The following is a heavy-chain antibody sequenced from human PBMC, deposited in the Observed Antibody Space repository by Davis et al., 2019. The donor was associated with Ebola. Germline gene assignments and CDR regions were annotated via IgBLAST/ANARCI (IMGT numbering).Heavy chain of an antibody. CDR3: ARTLRFLEWLSLTPFYYGMDV. CDR1: GFTFSSYS. V-gene: IGHV3-21*01. J-gene: IGHJ6*02. Sequence: GGSLRLSCAASGFTFSSYSMNWVRQAPGKGLEWVSSISSSSSYIYYADSVKGRFTISRDNAKNSLYLQMNSLRDEDTAVYYCARTLRFLEWLSLTPFYYGMDVWGQGTTVTVSS. D-gene: IGHD3-3*01. CDR2: ISSSSSYI.